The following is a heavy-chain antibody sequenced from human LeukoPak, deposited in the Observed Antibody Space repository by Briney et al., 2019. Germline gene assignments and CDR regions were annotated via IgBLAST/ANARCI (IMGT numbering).Heavy chain of an antibody. J-gene: IGHJ6*02. CDR3: ASRYGSGSYYYGMDV. D-gene: IGHD3-10*01. CDR1: GVSISSYY. V-gene: IGHV4-59*01. CDR2: IYYSGST. Sequence: SETLSLTCTVSGVSISSYYWSWLRQPPGKGLEWIGYIYYSGSTNYNPSLKSRVTISVDTSKNQFSLKLSSVTAADTAVYYCASRYGSGSYYYGMDVWGQGTTVTVSS.